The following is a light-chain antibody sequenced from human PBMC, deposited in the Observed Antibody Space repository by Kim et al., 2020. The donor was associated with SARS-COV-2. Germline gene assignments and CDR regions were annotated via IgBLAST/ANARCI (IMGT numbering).Light chain of an antibody. CDR3: QVWDNSRVHLV. CDR2: YDS. CDR1: DIGVKS. J-gene: IGLJ2*01. Sequence: AQGKTASITCGGDDIGVKSVHWYQQKPGQAPVLVIHYDSDRPSGIPERFSGSNSGNTATLTITGVEAGDEADYYCQVWDNSRVHLVFGGGTKLTVL. V-gene: IGLV3-21*04.